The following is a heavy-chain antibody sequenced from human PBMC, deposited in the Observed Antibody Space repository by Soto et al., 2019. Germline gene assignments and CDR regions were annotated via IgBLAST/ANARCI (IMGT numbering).Heavy chain of an antibody. Sequence: GASVKVSCKASGYTFTGYYRHWVRQAPGQGLEWMGWINPNSGGTNYAQKFQGRVTMTRDTSISTAYMELSRLRSDDTAVYYCAIRGYSYGYTDYYGMEGLGQGTTVIVSS. D-gene: IGHD5-18*01. J-gene: IGHJ6*02. CDR2: INPNSGGT. CDR1: GYTFTGYY. V-gene: IGHV1-2*02. CDR3: AIRGYSYGYTDYYGMEG.